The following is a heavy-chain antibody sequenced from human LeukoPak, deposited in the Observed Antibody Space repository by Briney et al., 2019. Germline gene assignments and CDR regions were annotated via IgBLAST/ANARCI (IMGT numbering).Heavy chain of an antibody. D-gene: IGHD1-1*01. CDR3: AREDDPKPKYDY. CDR2: LSSDWRYI. J-gene: IGHJ4*02. V-gene: IGHV3-21*01. Sequence: GGSLRLSCAASGFTFSSYWMHWVRQAPGKGLEWVSSLSSDWRYIYYADSVKGRFTISRDNAKNSLYLQMNSLRVEDTAMYFCAREDDPKPKYDYWGQGTLVTVSS. CDR1: GFTFSSYW.